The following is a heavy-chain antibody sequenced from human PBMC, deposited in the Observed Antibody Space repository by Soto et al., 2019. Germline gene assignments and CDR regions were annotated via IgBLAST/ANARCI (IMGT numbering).Heavy chain of an antibody. CDR1: GYSFTSYW. V-gene: IGHV5-51*01. J-gene: IGHJ4*02. CDR2: IYPGDSDT. Sequence: GESLKISCKGSGYSFTSYWIGWVRQMPGKGLEWMGIIYPGDSDTRYSPSFQGQVTISAGKSISTAYLQWSSLKASDTAMYYCERTTYLYGDTAIVGAWPFDYRGPRTLVT. CDR3: ERTTYLYGDTAIVGAWPFDY. D-gene: IGHD5-18*01.